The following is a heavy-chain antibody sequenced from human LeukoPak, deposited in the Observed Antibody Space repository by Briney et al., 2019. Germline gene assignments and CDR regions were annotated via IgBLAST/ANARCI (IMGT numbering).Heavy chain of an antibody. CDR1: GFTFSKYW. CDR2: INQDESEK. CDR3: ARDWGGENDY. Sequence: PGGSLRLSCVASGFTFSKYWMTWVRQAPGKGLEWVANINQDESEKYYVDSVKGRFTISRDNAKNSLYLQMNGLRDGDTAVYYCARDWGGENDYWGQGTLVTVSS. J-gene: IGHJ4*02. V-gene: IGHV3-7*01. D-gene: IGHD3-10*01.